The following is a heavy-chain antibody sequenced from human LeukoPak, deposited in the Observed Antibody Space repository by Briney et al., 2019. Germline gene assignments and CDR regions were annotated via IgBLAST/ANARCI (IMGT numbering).Heavy chain of an antibody. V-gene: IGHV4-4*02. CDR3: AREVGGSYYDILTGRSQHAFDI. J-gene: IGHJ3*02. D-gene: IGHD3-9*01. CDR1: GGSISSSNW. CDR2: IYHSGST. Sequence: ASETLSLTCTVSGGSISSSNWWSWVRQPPGKGLEWIGEIYHSGSTNYNPSLKSRVTISVDKSKNQFSMNLSSVTAADTAVHYCAREVGGSYYDILTGRSQHAFDIWGQGTMVTVSS.